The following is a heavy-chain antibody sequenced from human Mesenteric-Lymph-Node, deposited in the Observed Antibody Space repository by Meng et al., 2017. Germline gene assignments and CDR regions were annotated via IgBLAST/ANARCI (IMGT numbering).Heavy chain of an antibody. J-gene: IGHJ3*02. D-gene: IGHD4-17*01. CDR3: TRRDGDYVGRAFDI. V-gene: IGHV3-73*01. Sequence: GESLKISCAASGFTFSGSAMHWVRQASGKGLEWVGRIRSKANSYATAYAASVKGRFTISRDDSKNTAYLQMNSLKTEDTAVYYCTRRDGDYVGRAFDIWGQGTMVTVSS. CDR2: IRSKANSYAT. CDR1: GFTFSGSA.